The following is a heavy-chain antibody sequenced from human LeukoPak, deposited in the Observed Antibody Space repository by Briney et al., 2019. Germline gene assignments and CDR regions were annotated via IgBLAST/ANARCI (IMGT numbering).Heavy chain of an antibody. CDR2: IIPIFGTA. D-gene: IGHD4-17*01. CDR3: AREGMTTVTTGELLGI. Sequence: SVKVSCKASGGTLSSYAISWVRQAPGQGLEWMGGIIPIFGTANYAQKFQGRVTITADKSTSTAYMELSSLRSEDTAVYYCAREGMTTVTTGELLGIWGQGTMVTVSS. V-gene: IGHV1-69*06. J-gene: IGHJ3*02. CDR1: GGTLSSYA.